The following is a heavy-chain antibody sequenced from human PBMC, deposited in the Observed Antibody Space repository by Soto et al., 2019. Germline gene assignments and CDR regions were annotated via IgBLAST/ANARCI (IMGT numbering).Heavy chain of an antibody. CDR1: GGSFSNDA. J-gene: IGHJ6*02. Sequence: SVKVSCKASGGSFSNDAFGWVRQAPGKGLEWMGGISPTSGTANYAQRFQGRATITADESTSTAYMELSSLTSEDTAVYFCARGQGYCSGGICYYYYYGMDVWGQGTTVTVSS. V-gene: IGHV1-69*13. CDR2: ISPTSGTA. D-gene: IGHD2-15*01. CDR3: ARGQGYCSGGICYYYYYGMDV.